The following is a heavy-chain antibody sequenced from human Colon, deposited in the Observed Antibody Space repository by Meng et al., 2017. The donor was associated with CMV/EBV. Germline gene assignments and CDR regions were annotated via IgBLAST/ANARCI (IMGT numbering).Heavy chain of an antibody. J-gene: IGHJ4*02. CDR1: GFTFSDSW. V-gene: IGHV3-15*01. CDR2: IKRNTHGGTT. D-gene: IGHD3-10*01. Sequence: CANSGFTFSDSWMNWVRQAPGKGLEWVGHIKRNTHGGTTEYAASVKARFSASRDDSKNTVSLQMSALTTEDTALYYCTTGFGQYFDYWGQGALVTVSS. CDR3: TTGFGQYFDY.